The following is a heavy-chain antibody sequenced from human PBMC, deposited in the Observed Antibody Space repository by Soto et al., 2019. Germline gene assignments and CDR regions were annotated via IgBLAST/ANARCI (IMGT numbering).Heavy chain of an antibody. CDR3: ARDSSGIEGAIPH. CDR2: ITLGGST. J-gene: IGHJ4*02. CDR1: GGSFSANH. Sequence: SETLSLTFAISGGSFSANHWSWIRQSPGQGLEWIGEITLGGSTNYSPSLKSRVSISVDEGKKQFSLEMTSVTAEDTAVYYCARDSSGIEGAIPHWGQGTLVTVSS. V-gene: IGHV4-34*01. D-gene: IGHD1-26*01.